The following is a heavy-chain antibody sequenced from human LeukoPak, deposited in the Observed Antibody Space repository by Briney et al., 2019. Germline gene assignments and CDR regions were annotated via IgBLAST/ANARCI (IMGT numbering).Heavy chain of an antibody. Sequence: PGGSLRLSCEASGFTFITYAMTWVRQAPGKGLEWVSAISNSGGSTFYADSVKGRFTISRDNSKNTLYLHMNSLRAEDTAVYYCAKSFDPWGQGTLVTVSS. CDR3: AKSFDP. CDR2: ISNSGGST. CDR1: GFTFITYA. J-gene: IGHJ5*02. V-gene: IGHV3-23*01.